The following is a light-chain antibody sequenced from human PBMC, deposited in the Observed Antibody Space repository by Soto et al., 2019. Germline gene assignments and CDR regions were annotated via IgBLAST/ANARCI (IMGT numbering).Light chain of an antibody. CDR1: QSVSSN. J-gene: IGKJ1*01. Sequence: EVVVTQSPSTLSVSPGERASLSCRASQSVSSNLAWYQQKPGQAPRLLISGASSRAAGIPDRFSGSRSGTDFTLTISRLEPEDFAVYYCQQYGNSPWTFGQGTKVDIK. CDR2: GAS. V-gene: IGKV3-20*01. CDR3: QQYGNSPWT.